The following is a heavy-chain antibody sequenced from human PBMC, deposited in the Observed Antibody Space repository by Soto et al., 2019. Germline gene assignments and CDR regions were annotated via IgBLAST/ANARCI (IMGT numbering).Heavy chain of an antibody. J-gene: IGHJ6*02. CDR2: ISYDGSNK. CDR1: GFTFNSYA. Sequence: PGGSLRLSCAASGFTFNSYAMHWVRQAPGKALEWVAVISYDGSNKYYADSVKGRFTISRDNSKNTLYLQMNSLRAEDTAVYYCARGTVDNYGMDVWGQGTTVTVSS. CDR3: ARGTVDNYGMDV. D-gene: IGHD1-1*01. V-gene: IGHV3-30-3*01.